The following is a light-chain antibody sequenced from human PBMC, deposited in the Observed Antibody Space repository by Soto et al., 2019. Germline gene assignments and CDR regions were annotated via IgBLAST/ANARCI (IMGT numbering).Light chain of an antibody. J-gene: IGLJ2*01. CDR3: SSYTSTSTVV. CDR2: DVS. CDR1: SSDVGGYNY. V-gene: IGLV2-14*01. Sequence: QSALTQPASVSGSPGQAITISCTGTSSDVGGYNYVSWYQQHPGKAPKLMIYDVSHRPSGVSNRVSGSKSGNTASLTLSGLQAEDEADYYCSSYTSTSTVVFGGGTQLTVL.